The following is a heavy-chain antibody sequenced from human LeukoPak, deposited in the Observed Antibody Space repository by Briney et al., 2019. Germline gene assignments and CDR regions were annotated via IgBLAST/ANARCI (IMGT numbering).Heavy chain of an antibody. D-gene: IGHD3-22*01. CDR1: GGSISSSSYY. CDR2: IYYSGST. V-gene: IGHV4-39*07. Sequence: SETLSLTCIVSGGSISSSSYYWGWIRQPPGKGLEWIGSIYYSGSTYYNPSLKSRVTISVDTSKNQFSLKLSSVTAADTAVYYCARGDDSSGFSIGLIDYWGQGTLVTVSS. J-gene: IGHJ4*02. CDR3: ARGDDSSGFSIGLIDY.